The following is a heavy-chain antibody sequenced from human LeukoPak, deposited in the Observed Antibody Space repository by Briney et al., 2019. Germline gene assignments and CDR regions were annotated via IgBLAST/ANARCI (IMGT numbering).Heavy chain of an antibody. Sequence: SQTLSLTCTVSGGSVSSSSYYWSWIRQPAGKGLEWIGRISTSGSTNYNPSLKSRVTISRDTSKNQFSLKLSSVTAADTAVYYCASQVGYFDYWGQGTLVTVSS. CDR1: GGSVSSSSYY. CDR3: ASQVGYFDY. J-gene: IGHJ4*02. CDR2: ISTSGST. V-gene: IGHV4-61*02. D-gene: IGHD1-26*01.